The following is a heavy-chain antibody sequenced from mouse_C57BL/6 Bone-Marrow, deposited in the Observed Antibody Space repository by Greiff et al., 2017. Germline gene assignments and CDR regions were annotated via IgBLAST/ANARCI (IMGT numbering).Heavy chain of an antibody. D-gene: IGHD1-1*01. V-gene: IGHV1-7*01. CDR2: INPSSGYT. CDR1: GYTFTSYW. CDR3: ARDPVVATKDAMDY. J-gene: IGHJ4*01. Sequence: VNVVESGAELAKPGASVKLSCKASGYTFTSYWLHWVKQRPGQGLEWIGYINPSSGYTKYNQKFKDKATLTADKSSSTAYMQLSSLTYEDSAVYYCARDPVVATKDAMDYWGQGTSVTVSS.